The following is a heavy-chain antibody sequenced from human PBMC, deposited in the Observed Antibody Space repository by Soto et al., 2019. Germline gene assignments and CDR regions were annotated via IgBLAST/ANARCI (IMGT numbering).Heavy chain of an antibody. J-gene: IGHJ6*02. Sequence: QVQLVQSGAEVKKPGASVKVSCKASGYRFISYYVHWVRQAPGQGLEWIAVVNPANGRTTYAETFHGRITITTDTSTSTLFMELSSLRSDDTAVYFFARDISRRETYDGMDVWGQGTTVTV. CDR1: GYRFISYY. CDR3: ARDISRRETYDGMDV. V-gene: IGHV1-46*01. D-gene: IGHD1-26*01. CDR2: VNPANGRT.